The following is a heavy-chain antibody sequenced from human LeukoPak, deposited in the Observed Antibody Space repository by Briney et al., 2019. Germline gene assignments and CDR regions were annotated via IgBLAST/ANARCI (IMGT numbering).Heavy chain of an antibody. CDR2: IKQDGSEK. V-gene: IGHV3-7*04. D-gene: IGHD3-22*01. J-gene: IGHJ4*02. Sequence: GGSLRLSCPASGFTFSSHWVSWVRQAPGKGLEWVANIKQDGSEKYYVDSVKGRFTISRDNAKNSLYLQMDSLRAEDTAVYYCARAHYDSSGYYRPYFDYWGQGTLVTVSS. CDR1: GFTFSSHW. CDR3: ARAHYDSSGYYRPYFDY.